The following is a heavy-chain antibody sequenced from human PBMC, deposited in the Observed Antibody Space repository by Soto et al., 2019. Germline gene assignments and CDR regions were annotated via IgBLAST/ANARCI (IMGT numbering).Heavy chain of an antibody. Sequence: GGSLRLSCAASGFTVSSNYMSWVRQAPGKGLEWVSVIYSGGSTYYADSVKGRFTISRDNSKNTLYLQMNSLRAEDTSVYYCAREGSGSYYGAFDIWGQGTMVTVSS. CDR3: AREGSGSYYGAFDI. J-gene: IGHJ3*02. D-gene: IGHD1-26*01. CDR1: GFTVSSNY. CDR2: IYSGGST. V-gene: IGHV3-53*01.